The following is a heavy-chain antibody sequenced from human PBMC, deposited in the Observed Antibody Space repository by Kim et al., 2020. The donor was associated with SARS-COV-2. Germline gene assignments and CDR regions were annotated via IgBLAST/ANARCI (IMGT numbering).Heavy chain of an antibody. CDR2: TYYRSKWYN. Sequence: SQTLSLTCAISGDSVSSNSAAWIWIRQSPSRGLEWLGRTYYRSKWYNDYAVSVKSRVTINPDTSKNQFSLQLNSVTPEDTAVYYCARRPDSSGYLDYWGQGTLVTVSS. D-gene: IGHD3-22*01. CDR1: GDSVSSNSAA. CDR3: ARRPDSSGYLDY. J-gene: IGHJ4*02. V-gene: IGHV6-1*01.